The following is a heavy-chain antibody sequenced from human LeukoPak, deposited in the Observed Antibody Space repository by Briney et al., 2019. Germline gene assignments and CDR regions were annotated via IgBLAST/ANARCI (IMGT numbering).Heavy chain of an antibody. CDR1: GGTFSSYA. CDR2: IIPIFGTA. D-gene: IGHD2-15*01. J-gene: IGHJ5*02. Sequence: WASVKVSCKASGGTFSSYAISWVRQAPGQGLEWMGGIIPIFGTANYAQKFQGRVTITADKSTSTAYMELRSLRSDDTAVYYCARDRRYWSGLLNWFDPWGQGTLVTVSS. V-gene: IGHV1-69*06. CDR3: ARDRRYWSGLLNWFDP.